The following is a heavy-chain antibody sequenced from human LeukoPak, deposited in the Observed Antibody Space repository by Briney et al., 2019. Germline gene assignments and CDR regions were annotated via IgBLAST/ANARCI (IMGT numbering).Heavy chain of an antibody. CDR1: GFTFSSYS. D-gene: IGHD3-22*01. Sequence: GGSLRLSCAASGFTFSSYSMNWGRQGPGKGMEWVSSISSSSSYIYYAASVTGRFTISRDNAKNSLYLHMNSLRAEDTALYYCARGASITMIVVDAWTIDYWGQGTLVTVSS. CDR2: ISSSSSYI. J-gene: IGHJ4*02. V-gene: IGHV3-21*01. CDR3: ARGASITMIVVDAWTIDY.